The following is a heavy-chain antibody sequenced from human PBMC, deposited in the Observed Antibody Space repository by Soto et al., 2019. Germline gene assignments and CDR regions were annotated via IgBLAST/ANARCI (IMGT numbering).Heavy chain of an antibody. CDR1: GYTFTSTG. V-gene: IGHV1-18*01. CDR3: VRVVDSTTGWFDP. D-gene: IGHD5-12*01. CDR2: ISTYNGKT. J-gene: IGHJ5*02. Sequence: QVQLVQSGAEVKKPGASVKVSCKASGYTFTSTGISWVRQAPGRGLEWMGWISTYNGKTNYAQKIQGRVTMTTDTSTSTAYMELRSLRSDDTAVYYCVRVVDSTTGWFDPWGQGTLVTVSS.